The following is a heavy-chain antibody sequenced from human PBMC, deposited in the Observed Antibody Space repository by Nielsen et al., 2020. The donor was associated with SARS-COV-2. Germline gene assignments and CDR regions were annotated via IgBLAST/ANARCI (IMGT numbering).Heavy chain of an antibody. Sequence: ASVKVSCKASGYTFTSYGISWVRQAPGQGLEWMGWISAYNGNTNYAQKLQGRVTMTTDTSTSTAYMELRSLRSDDTAVYYCARRMRRAAAGTMIGYWGQGTLVTVSS. CDR1: GYTFTSYG. D-gene: IGHD6-13*01. J-gene: IGHJ4*02. CDR2: ISAYNGNT. CDR3: ARRMRRAAAGTMIGY. V-gene: IGHV1-18*01.